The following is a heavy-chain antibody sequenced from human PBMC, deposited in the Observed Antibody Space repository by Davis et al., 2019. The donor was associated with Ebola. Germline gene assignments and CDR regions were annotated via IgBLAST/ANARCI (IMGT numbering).Heavy chain of an antibody. Sequence: GESLKISCAASGFTFSSYWMHWVRQAPGKGLVWVSRINSDGSSTSYADSVKGRFTISRDNAKNTLYLQMNSLRAEDTAVYYCARGHSSGWYNYYYGMDVWGKGTTVTVSS. D-gene: IGHD6-19*01. CDR2: INSDGSST. CDR1: GFTFSSYW. V-gene: IGHV3-74*01. J-gene: IGHJ6*04. CDR3: ARGHSSGWYNYYYGMDV.